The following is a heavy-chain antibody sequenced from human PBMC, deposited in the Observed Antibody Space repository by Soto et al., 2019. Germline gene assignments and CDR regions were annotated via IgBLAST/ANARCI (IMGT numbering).Heavy chain of an antibody. D-gene: IGHD1-20*01. Sequence: SSETLSLTCTVSGGSVSSGSYYWSWIRQPPGKGLEWIGYIYYSGSTNYNPSLKSRVTISVDTSKNQFSLKLSSVTAADTAVYYCARDITGTLRDYGMDVWGQGTTVTVSS. CDR2: IYYSGST. J-gene: IGHJ6*02. CDR3: ARDITGTLRDYGMDV. V-gene: IGHV4-61*01. CDR1: GGSVSSGSYY.